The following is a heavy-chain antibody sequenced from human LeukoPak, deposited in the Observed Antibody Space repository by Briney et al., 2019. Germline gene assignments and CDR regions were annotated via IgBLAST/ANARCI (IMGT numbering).Heavy chain of an antibody. CDR2: INPSGGST. Sequence: GASVKVSXKASGYTFTSYYMHWVRQAPGQGLEWMGIINPSGGSTSYAQKFQGRVTMTRDTSTSTVYMELSSLRSEDTAVYYCARDLSALGGWRNAFDIWGQGTMVTVSS. CDR1: GYTFTSYY. D-gene: IGHD3-16*01. V-gene: IGHV1-46*01. CDR3: ARDLSALGGWRNAFDI. J-gene: IGHJ3*02.